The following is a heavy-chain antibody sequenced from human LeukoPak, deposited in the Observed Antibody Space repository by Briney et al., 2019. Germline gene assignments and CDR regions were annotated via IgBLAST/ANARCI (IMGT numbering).Heavy chain of an antibody. J-gene: IGHJ4*02. CDR2: IYSGGST. CDR3: ARVAYTWPFYFDY. D-gene: IGHD3-16*01. CDR1: GFTVSSNY. Sequence: GGSLRLSCAASGFTVSSNYMSWVRQAPGKGLEWVSVIYSGGSTYYADSVKGRFTISRDNSKNTLYLQMNSLRAEDTAVYYCARVAYTWPFYFDYWGQGTLVTVSS. V-gene: IGHV3-53*01.